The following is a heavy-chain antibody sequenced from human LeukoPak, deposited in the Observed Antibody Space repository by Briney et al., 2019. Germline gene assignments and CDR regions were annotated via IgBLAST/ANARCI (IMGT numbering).Heavy chain of an antibody. V-gene: IGHV3-7*01. D-gene: IGHD5-12*01. CDR3: VRDGGVSGYDLLDY. CDR2: INQDGSEE. CDR1: GFTFSNYW. Sequence: GGSLRRSCAASGFTFSNYWMTWVRQAPGNGLEWVAHINQDGSEEHYMDSVKARFTIARDNAKNSLSLQMNSLRAEDRGVYYCVRDGGVSGYDLLDYWGQGTLVTVSS. J-gene: IGHJ4*02.